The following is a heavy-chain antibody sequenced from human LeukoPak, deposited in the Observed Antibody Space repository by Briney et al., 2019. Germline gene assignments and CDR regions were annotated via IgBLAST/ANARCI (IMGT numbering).Heavy chain of an antibody. J-gene: IGHJ5*02. Sequence: GASVKVSCKASGYTFTDYYLHWVRQAPGQGLEWMGWISLNSGGTNYAQKFQGRVTMTRDTSISTAYMELSRLRSDDTAVYYCARDYAGDNWFDPWGQGTLVTVSS. V-gene: IGHV1-2*02. CDR3: ARDYAGDNWFDP. CDR1: GYTFTDYY. D-gene: IGHD1-14*01. CDR2: ISLNSGGT.